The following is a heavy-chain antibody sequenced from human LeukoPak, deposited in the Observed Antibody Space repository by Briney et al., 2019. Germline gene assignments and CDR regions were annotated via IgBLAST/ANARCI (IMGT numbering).Heavy chain of an antibody. V-gene: IGHV3-48*02. CDR3: AKHYFYSYGSLDY. CDR2: ISSSSSTT. CDR1: GFTFSAYS. J-gene: IGHJ4*02. D-gene: IGHD5-18*01. Sequence: AGESLRLSCAASGFTFSAYSMNWVRQPPGRGLEWVSYISSSSSTTHYADSVKGRFTISRDNAKNSLYLQMNSLRDEDTAVYFCAKHYFYSYGSLDYWGQGTLVTVSS.